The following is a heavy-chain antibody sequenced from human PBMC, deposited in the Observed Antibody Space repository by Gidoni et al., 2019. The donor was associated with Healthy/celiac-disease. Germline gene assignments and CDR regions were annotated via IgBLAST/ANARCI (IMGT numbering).Heavy chain of an antibody. CDR2: IYPGDSQT. CDR1: GYSFPNYW. J-gene: IGHJ4*02. V-gene: IGHV5-51*01. Sequence: EVQLVQSVAEVKKPEESLKISCKGSGYSFPNYWIGWVRQMPGKGLEWMGIIYPGDSQTRYSPSFEGQVTISADKSISTAYLQWSSLKASDTAMYYCARPLASYSSGWYEFDFWGQGTLVTVSS. D-gene: IGHD6-19*01. CDR3: ARPLASYSSGWYEFDF.